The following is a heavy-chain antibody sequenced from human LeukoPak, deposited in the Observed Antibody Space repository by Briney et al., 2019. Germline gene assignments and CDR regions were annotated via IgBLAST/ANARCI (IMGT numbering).Heavy chain of an antibody. CDR2: IYYSGST. Sequence: SETLSLTCTVSGGSISSSSYYWGWIRQPPGKGLEWIGSIYYSGSTYYNPSLKSRVTISVDTSKNQFSLKLSSVTAADTAVYYCARDKKEVTRYYYYYMDVWGKGTTVTISS. J-gene: IGHJ6*03. CDR3: ARDKKEVTRYYYYYMDV. D-gene: IGHD5-18*01. CDR1: GGSISSSSYY. V-gene: IGHV4-39*07.